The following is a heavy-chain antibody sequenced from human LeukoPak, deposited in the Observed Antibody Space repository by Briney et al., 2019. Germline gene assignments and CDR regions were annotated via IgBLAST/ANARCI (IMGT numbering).Heavy chain of an antibody. CDR2: IWYDGSNK. J-gene: IGHJ4*02. CDR1: GFTFSSYG. CDR3: AIDSILRGEYFDY. V-gene: IGHV3-33*01. D-gene: IGHD3-16*01. Sequence: GRSLRLXCAASGFTFSSYGMHWVRQAPGKGLECVAVIWYDGSNKYYADSVKGRFTISRDNSKNTLYLQMDSLRAEDTAVYYCAIDSILRGEYFDYWGQGTLVTVSS.